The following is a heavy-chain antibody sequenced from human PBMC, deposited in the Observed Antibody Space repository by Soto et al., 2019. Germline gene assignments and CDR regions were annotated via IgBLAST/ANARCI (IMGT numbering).Heavy chain of an antibody. CDR1: GFTFSSYA. CDR3: AKERQATTVTLPDY. V-gene: IGHV3-23*01. CDR2: ISGSGGST. J-gene: IGHJ4*02. Sequence: EVQLLESGGGLVQPGGSLRLSCAASGFTFSSYAMSWVRQAPGKGLDWVSTISGSGGSTYYADSVKGRFTMSRDNSKNTVYLQMNSLRVEDTAIYYCAKERQATTVTLPDYWGQGTLVTVSS. D-gene: IGHD4-17*01.